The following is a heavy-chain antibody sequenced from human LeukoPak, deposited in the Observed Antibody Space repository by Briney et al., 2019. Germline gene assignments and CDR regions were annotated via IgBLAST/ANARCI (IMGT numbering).Heavy chain of an antibody. J-gene: IGHJ4*02. CDR3: APQYGSGSYYGYYFDY. D-gene: IGHD3-10*01. Sequence: SETLSLTCTVSGGSISSSSYYWGWIRQPPGKGLEWIGSIYYSGSTYYNPSLKSRVTISVDTSKNQFSLKLSSVTAADTAVYYCAPQYGSGSYYGYYFDYWGQGTLVTVSS. CDR1: GGSISSSSYY. CDR2: IYYSGST. V-gene: IGHV4-39*01.